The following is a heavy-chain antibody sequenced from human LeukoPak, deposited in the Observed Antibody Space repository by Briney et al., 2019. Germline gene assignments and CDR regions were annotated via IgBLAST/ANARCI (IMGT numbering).Heavy chain of an antibody. Sequence: TGGSLRLSCAASGFTFSSYEMNWVRQAPGKGLEWVSYISSNGSTIYYADSVKGRFTISRDNAKNSLYLQMNSLRAEDTAVYYCARENWELLSYWGQGTLVTVSS. J-gene: IGHJ4*02. CDR1: GFTFSSYE. CDR2: ISSNGSTI. CDR3: ARENWELLSY. D-gene: IGHD1-26*01. V-gene: IGHV3-48*03.